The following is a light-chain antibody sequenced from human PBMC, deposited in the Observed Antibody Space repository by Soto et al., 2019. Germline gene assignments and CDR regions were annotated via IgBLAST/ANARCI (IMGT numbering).Light chain of an antibody. Sequence: QSALTQPASVSGSHGQSITISCNGTSSDVGGYKYVSGYQQHPGKAPKRMIYEVSNRPSGVSNRFSGSKSGNTASLTISGLQAEDEADYYCSSYTSSSTPYVFGTGTKVTVL. CDR1: SSDVGGYKY. CDR2: EVS. CDR3: SSYTSSSTPYV. J-gene: IGLJ1*01. V-gene: IGLV2-14*01.